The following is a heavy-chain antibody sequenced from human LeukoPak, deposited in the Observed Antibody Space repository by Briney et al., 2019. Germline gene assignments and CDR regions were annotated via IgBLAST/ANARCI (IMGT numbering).Heavy chain of an antibody. J-gene: IGHJ4*02. CDR2: ISSSGRSI. Sequence: GGSLRLSCAASGFTFSSYEMNWVRQAPGKGLEWVSYISSSGRSICYADSVKGRFTISRGNAKNSLYLQMNSLRAEDTAVYYCARDDSAWYAYWGPGTLVTVSS. V-gene: IGHV3-48*03. CDR3: ARDDSAWYAY. CDR1: GFTFSSYE. D-gene: IGHD6-19*01.